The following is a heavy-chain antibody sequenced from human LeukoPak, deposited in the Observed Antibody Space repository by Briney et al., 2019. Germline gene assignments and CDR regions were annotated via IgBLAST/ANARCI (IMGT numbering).Heavy chain of an antibody. CDR1: GGSISSSSYY. D-gene: IGHD3-10*01. J-gene: IGHJ4*02. CDR3: ARGPRVVRGVILAAPFDY. Sequence: PSETLSLTCTVSGGSISSSSYYWGWIRQPPGKGLEWIGSIYYSGSTYYNPSLRSRVTISVDTSKNQFSLKLSSVTAADTAVYYCARGPRVVRGVILAAPFDYWGQGTLVTASS. CDR2: IYYSGST. V-gene: IGHV4-39*01.